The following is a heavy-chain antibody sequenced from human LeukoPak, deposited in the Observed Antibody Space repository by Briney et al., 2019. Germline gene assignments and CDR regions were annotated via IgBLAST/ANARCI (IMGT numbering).Heavy chain of an antibody. Sequence: GGSLRLSCAASGFTVSRNYMTWVRQAPGKGLEWVSVIYSGGSAYYADSVKGRFTVSRGNSKNTLYLQMNSLRAEDTAVYYCGRDRYSGSYSDYWGQGTLVTVSS. V-gene: IGHV3-53*01. CDR2: IYSGGSA. D-gene: IGHD1-26*01. CDR3: GRDRYSGSYSDY. CDR1: GFTVSRNY. J-gene: IGHJ4*02.